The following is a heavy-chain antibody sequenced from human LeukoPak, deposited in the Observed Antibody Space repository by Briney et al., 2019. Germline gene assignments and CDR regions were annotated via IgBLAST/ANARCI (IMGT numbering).Heavy chain of an antibody. CDR3: AKADGAATSWFFDY. CDR2: ITDSGGDT. Sequence: PGGSLRLSCAASGFTCSSYAMSWVRQAPGKGLEWVSAITDSGGDTNSADSVKGRFTISRDNSKNTLYLQMNSLRAEDTAIYYCAKADGAATSWFFDYWGQGTLVTVSS. V-gene: IGHV3-23*01. J-gene: IGHJ4*02. CDR1: GFTCSSYA. D-gene: IGHD3-9*01.